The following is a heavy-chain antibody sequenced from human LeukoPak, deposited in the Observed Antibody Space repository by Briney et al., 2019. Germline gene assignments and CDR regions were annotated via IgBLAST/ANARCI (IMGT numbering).Heavy chain of an antibody. J-gene: IGHJ4*02. Sequence: GSVKVSCKASGYTFTGYYMHWVRQAPGQGLEWMGWINPNSGGTNYAQKFQGRVTMTRDTSISTAYMELSRLRSDDTAVYYCARASGFSSSSGGPIDYWGQGTLVTVSS. CDR1: GYTFTGYY. D-gene: IGHD6-6*01. CDR3: ARASGFSSSSGGPIDY. CDR2: INPNSGGT. V-gene: IGHV1-2*02.